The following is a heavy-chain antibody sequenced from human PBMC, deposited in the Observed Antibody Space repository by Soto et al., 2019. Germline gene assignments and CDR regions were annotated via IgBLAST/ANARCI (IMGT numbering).Heavy chain of an antibody. Sequence: QVQLVQSGAEVKKPGASVKVSCKASGYTFTSYGISWVRQAPGQGLEWMGWISAYNGNTNYAQKLQGRVTMTTDTSTSTAYMELRSLRSDDTAVYYCARDPYPRIAVAGTSFDYWGQGTLVTVSS. J-gene: IGHJ4*02. CDR1: GYTFTSYG. V-gene: IGHV1-18*01. D-gene: IGHD6-19*01. CDR2: ISAYNGNT. CDR3: ARDPYPRIAVAGTSFDY.